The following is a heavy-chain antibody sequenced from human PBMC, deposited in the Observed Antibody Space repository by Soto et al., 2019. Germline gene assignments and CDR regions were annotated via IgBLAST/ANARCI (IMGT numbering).Heavy chain of an antibody. CDR3: ARADSSSSSNWFDP. V-gene: IGHV1-18*04. CDR1: GYTCTMYC. D-gene: IGHD6-6*01. CDR2: ISGYKGDT. J-gene: IGHJ5*02. Sequence: GASVKVSCKASGYTCTMYCISGVRLAPGQGLEWMGWISGYKGDTHYSQKLQGRVTMTTDTSTRTAYMELRSLRSDDTAVYYCARADSSSSSNWFDPWGQGTQVTVSS.